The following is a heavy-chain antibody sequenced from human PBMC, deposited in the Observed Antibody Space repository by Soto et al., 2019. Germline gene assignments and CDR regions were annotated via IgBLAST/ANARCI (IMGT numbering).Heavy chain of an antibody. J-gene: IGHJ6*02. V-gene: IGHV1-18*01. CDR3: ARDKASSSSSGVYYYYYGMDV. CDR2: ISAYNGNT. CDR1: GYTFTSYG. D-gene: IGHD6-6*01. Sequence: QVQLVQSGAEVKKPGASVKVSCKASGYTFTSYGISWVRQAPGQGLEWMAWISAYNGNTNYAQKLQGRVTMTTDTSTSTAYMELRSLRSDDTAVYYCARDKASSSSSGVYYYYYGMDVWGQGTTVTVSS.